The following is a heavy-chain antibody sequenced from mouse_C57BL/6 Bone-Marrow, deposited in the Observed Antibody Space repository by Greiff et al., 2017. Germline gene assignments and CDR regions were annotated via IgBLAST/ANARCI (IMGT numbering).Heavy chain of an antibody. CDR1: GYTFTSYG. V-gene: IGHV1-81*01. CDR2: IYPRSGNT. J-gene: IGHJ3*01. CDR3: ARDLLLRSVATGFAY. D-gene: IGHD1-1*01. Sequence: QVQLQQSGAELARPGASVKLSCKASGYTFTSYGISWVKQRTGQGLEWIGEIYPRSGNTYYNEKFKGKATLTADKSSSTAYMELRSLTSEDSAVYFWARDLLLRSVATGFAYWGQGTLVTVSA.